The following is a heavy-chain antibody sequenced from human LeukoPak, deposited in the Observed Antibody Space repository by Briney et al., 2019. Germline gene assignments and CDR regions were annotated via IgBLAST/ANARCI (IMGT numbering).Heavy chain of an antibody. CDR3: AREVVEWKYQRAFDI. J-gene: IGHJ3*02. CDR2: ISSNGGST. CDR1: GFTFSSYA. Sequence: GGSLRLSCAASGFTFSSYAMHWVRQAPGKGLEYVSAISSNGGSTYYANSVKGRFTISRDNSKNTLYLQMGSLRAEDMAVYYCAREVVEWKYQRAFDIWGQGTMVTVSS. V-gene: IGHV3-64*01. D-gene: IGHD3-3*01.